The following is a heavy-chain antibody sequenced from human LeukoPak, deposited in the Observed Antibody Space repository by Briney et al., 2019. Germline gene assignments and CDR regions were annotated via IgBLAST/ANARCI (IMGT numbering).Heavy chain of an antibody. V-gene: IGHV4-59*01. CDR2: IYYSGTT. D-gene: IGHD1-7*01. Sequence: SETLSLTCSVSGDSINSYYWSWVRQPPGKRLEWIGYIYYSGTTNYNPSLKSRVTLSVDTSKNQFSLRLRSVTAADTAVYYCASGTTTKGFGYWGQGTLITVSS. J-gene: IGHJ4*02. CDR3: ASGTTTKGFGY. CDR1: GDSINSYY.